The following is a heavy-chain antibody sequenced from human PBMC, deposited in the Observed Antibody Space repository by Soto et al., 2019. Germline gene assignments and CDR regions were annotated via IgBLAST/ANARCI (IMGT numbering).Heavy chain of an antibody. Sequence: GGSLSLSCAASGVHFDDYAMHWVRQAPGKGLEWVSGISWNSGSIGYADSVKGRFTISRDNAKNSLYLQMNSLRAEDTALYYCAKDIQGGEPGTALDYWGQGTLVTVSS. CDR3: AKDIQGGEPGTALDY. J-gene: IGHJ4*02. V-gene: IGHV3-9*01. CDR1: GVHFDDYA. CDR2: ISWNSGSI. D-gene: IGHD1-1*01.